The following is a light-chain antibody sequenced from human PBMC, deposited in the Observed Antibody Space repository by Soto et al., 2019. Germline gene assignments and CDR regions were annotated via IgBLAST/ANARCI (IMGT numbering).Light chain of an antibody. J-gene: IGKJ1*01. Sequence: EIVLTQSPGTLSLSPGDGATLSCRASQSVSSNYLAWYQLKPGQAPRLLIYAASFRATGIPDRFSGSGSGTDFTLTSRRLEPEDFAMYFWHQYGSSPRTFGQGTKVEIK. CDR3: HQYGSSPRT. V-gene: IGKV3-20*01. CDR2: AAS. CDR1: QSVSSNY.